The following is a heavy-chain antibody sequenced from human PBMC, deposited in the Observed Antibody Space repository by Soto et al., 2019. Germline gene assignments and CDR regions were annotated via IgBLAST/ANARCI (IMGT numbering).Heavy chain of an antibody. CDR2: IVPVFGIA. Sequence: VKVSCKASGGTFNSYGLNWVRQAPGRGLEWMGVIVPVFGIASYAQEFEGRVTITADGSTNTVYMELSSLRSEDTAVYYCARGFGVGSSPYGMDVWGQGTTVTVSS. V-gene: IGHV1-69*13. CDR1: GGTFNSYG. D-gene: IGHD3-3*01. J-gene: IGHJ6*02. CDR3: ARGFGVGSSPYGMDV.